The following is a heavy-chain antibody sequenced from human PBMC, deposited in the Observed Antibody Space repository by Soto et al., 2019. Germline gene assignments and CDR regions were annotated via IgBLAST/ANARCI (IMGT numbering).Heavy chain of an antibody. D-gene: IGHD3-3*01. Sequence: PSETLSLTCTFSCGSISSYYCSWIRQAAGKGLEWIGRIHTSGSPNYNPSLKSRVTMSADTSKNQFSLRLNSVTAVDTAVYYCARGQRFSDSFDPWGQGTLVTVSS. CDR2: IHTSGSP. J-gene: IGHJ5*02. CDR3: ARGQRFSDSFDP. V-gene: IGHV4-4*07. CDR1: CGSISSYY.